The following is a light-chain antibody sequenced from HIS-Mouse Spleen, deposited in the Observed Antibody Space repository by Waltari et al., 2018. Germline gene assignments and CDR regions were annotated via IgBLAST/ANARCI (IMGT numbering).Light chain of an antibody. Sequence: SYELTQPPSVSVSPGQPASITCSGDKLGDKYACWYQQKPGQSPVLVIYQDSKRPSGIPERFSGSNAGNTATLTISGTQAMDEADYYGQAWDSSTANVVFGGGTKLTVL. V-gene: IGLV3-1*01. CDR2: QDS. J-gene: IGLJ2*01. CDR1: KLGDKY. CDR3: QAWDSSTANVV.